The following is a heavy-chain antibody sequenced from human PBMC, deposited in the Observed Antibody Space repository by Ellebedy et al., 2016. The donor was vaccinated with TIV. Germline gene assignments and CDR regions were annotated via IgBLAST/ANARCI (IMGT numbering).Heavy chain of an antibody. CDR1: GYSFPNYW. D-gene: IGHD3-10*01. Sequence: GESLKISXKGSGYSFPNYWIAWVRQMPGKGLEWMGIIYPGDSDTRYSPSFQGQVTISADKSISTAYLQWSTLKASDTAMYYCASYYGSGSYYSLDYWGQGTLVTVSS. J-gene: IGHJ4*02. CDR2: IYPGDSDT. CDR3: ASYYGSGSYYSLDY. V-gene: IGHV5-51*01.